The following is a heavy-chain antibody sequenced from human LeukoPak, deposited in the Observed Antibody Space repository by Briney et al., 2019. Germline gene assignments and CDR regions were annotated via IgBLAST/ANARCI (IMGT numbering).Heavy chain of an antibody. CDR1: GFTFSSYA. Sequence: GGSLRPSCAASGFTFSSYAMSWVRQAPGKGLEWVAIINPDGSEKSYVDSVKGRFTISRDNSDNLLYLNMNNLRAEDTALYYCARDPAYGALDIWGQGTVVTVSS. J-gene: IGHJ3*02. CDR2: INPDGSEK. V-gene: IGHV3-7*01. CDR3: ARDPAYGALDI. D-gene: IGHD2-21*01.